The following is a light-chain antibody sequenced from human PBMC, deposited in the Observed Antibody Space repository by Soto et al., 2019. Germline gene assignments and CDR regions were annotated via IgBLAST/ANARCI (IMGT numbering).Light chain of an antibody. J-gene: IGKJ1*01. Sequence: EIVLTQSPATLSLSPGERATLSCRASQSVSSHLAWYQHKSGQAPRLLIYDASTRATGIPVRFSGSGSGTDFTLTISTLEPGDFAVYYCQQRSNWPWTFGQGTKVEVK. V-gene: IGKV3-11*01. CDR1: QSVSSH. CDR2: DAS. CDR3: QQRSNWPWT.